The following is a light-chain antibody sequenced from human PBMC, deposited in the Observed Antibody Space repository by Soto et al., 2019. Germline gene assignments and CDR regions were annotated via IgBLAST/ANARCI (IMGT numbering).Light chain of an antibody. V-gene: IGKV3-15*01. CDR1: QSVSNY. CDR3: QQYNNWPRAT. Sequence: EVVLTQSPATLSLSPGERATLSCTASQSVSNYLAWYQQRPGQAPRLLMFRTSSRATGFPARFSGSGSGTEFNLTISSLQSEDFGVYYCQQYNNWPRATFGGGTKVDIK. CDR2: RTS. J-gene: IGKJ4*01.